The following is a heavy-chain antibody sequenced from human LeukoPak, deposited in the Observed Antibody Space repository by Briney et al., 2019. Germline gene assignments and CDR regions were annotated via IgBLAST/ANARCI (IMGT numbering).Heavy chain of an antibody. CDR1: GFTFSSYS. V-gene: IGHV3-23*01. Sequence: PGGSLRLSCAASGFTFSSYSMSWVRQAPGKGLEWVSAISGSGGSTYYADSVKGRFTISRDNSKNTLYLQMNSLRAEDTAVYYCAKSLALYYGSGIFDYWGQGTLVTVSS. J-gene: IGHJ4*02. D-gene: IGHD3-10*01. CDR3: AKSLALYYGSGIFDY. CDR2: ISGSGGST.